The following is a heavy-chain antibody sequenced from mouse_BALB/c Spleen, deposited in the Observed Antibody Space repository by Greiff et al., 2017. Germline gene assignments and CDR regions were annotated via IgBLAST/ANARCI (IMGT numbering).Heavy chain of an antibody. CDR3: ARGWLPHYYAMDY. CDR2: ISDGGSYT. Sequence: DVKLVESGGGLVKPGGSLKLSCAASGFTFSDYYMYWVRQTPEKRLEWVATISDGGSYTYYPDSVKGRFTISRDNAKNNLYLQMSSLKSEDTAMYYCARGWLPHYYAMDYWGQGTSVTVSS. CDR1: GFTFSDYY. D-gene: IGHD2-3*01. V-gene: IGHV5-4*02. J-gene: IGHJ4*01.